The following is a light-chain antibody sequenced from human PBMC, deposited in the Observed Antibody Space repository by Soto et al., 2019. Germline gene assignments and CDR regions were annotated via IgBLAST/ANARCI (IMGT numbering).Light chain of an antibody. CDR1: SSNIGAGYD. Sequence: QSVLTQPPSVSGAPGQRVTISCTGSSSNIGAGYDVHWYQQLPGTAPKLLIYGNSNRPSGVPDRFSGSKSGTSASLAITGFEAEDEAEYYCKCYDSRLSGSYVFGTGTKLTVL. V-gene: IGLV1-40*01. CDR3: KCYDSRLSGSYV. CDR2: GNS. J-gene: IGLJ1*01.